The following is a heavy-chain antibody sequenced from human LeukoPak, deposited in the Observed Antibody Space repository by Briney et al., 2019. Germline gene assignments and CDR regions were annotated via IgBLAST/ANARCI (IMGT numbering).Heavy chain of an antibody. J-gene: IGHJ4*02. CDR3: ARGGVLTAATDY. CDR2: MSGDGSKT. V-gene: IGHV3-30*03. Sequence: GGSLRLSCAASGFTLSRYWMSWVRQAPDKGLDWLAVMSGDGSKTFYADSVKGQFTISRDNSKNTLYLQMTSPRAEDTAVYYCARGGVLTAATDYWGQGTLVTVSS. D-gene: IGHD3-9*01. CDR1: GFTLSRYW.